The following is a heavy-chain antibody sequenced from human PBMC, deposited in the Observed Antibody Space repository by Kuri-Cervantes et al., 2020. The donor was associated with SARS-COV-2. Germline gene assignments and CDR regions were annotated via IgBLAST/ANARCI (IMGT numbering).Heavy chain of an antibody. J-gene: IGHJ4*02. CDR1: GFSFSNYV. CDR2: ISGSGENT. V-gene: IGHV3-23*01. CDR3: AKDVSRYNHWSGYWIDH. D-gene: IGHD3-3*01. Sequence: GSLRLSCTASGFSFSNYVMRWVRQAPGKGLEWVSSISGSGENTFYADSVRGRFTTSRDNSKNTLYLQMNSLRSEDTALYYCAKDVSRYNHWSGYWIDHWGQGTLVTVSS.